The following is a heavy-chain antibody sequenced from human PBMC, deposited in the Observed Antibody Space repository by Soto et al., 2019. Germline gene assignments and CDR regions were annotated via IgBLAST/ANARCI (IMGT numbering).Heavy chain of an antibody. Sequence: GGSLRLSCAASGFTFSSYSMNWVRQAPGKGLEWVSSISSSSSYIYYADSVKGRFTISRDNAKNSLYLQMNSLRAEDTAVYYCASLRTVTTYVDAFDIWGQGTMVTVSS. D-gene: IGHD4-17*01. CDR2: ISSSSSYI. CDR1: GFTFSSYS. J-gene: IGHJ3*02. V-gene: IGHV3-21*01. CDR3: ASLRTVTTYVDAFDI.